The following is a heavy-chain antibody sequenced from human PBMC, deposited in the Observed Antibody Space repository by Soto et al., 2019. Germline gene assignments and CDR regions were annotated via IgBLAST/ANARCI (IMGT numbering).Heavy chain of an antibody. V-gene: IGHV3-33*01. CDR3: ARDAFAAAAYNWFDP. J-gene: IGHJ5*02. CDR2: IWYDGSNK. Sequence: GGSLRLSCAAPGCTFSSYGMHWVRQAPGKGLEWVAVIWYDGSNKYYADSVKGRFTISRDNSKNTLYLQMNSLRAEDTAVYYCARDAFAAAAYNWFDPWGQGTLVTVSS. D-gene: IGHD6-13*01. CDR1: GCTFSSYG.